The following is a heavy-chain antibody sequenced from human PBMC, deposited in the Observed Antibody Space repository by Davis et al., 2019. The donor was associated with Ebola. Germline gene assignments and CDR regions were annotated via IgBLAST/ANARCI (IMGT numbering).Heavy chain of an antibody. Sequence: MPSETLSLTCAVSGGSISSSNWWSWVRQPPGKGLEWIGEIYHSGSTNYNPSLKSRVTISVDTSKNQFSLKLSSVTAADTAVYYCARDLRFLGSYYYYYGMDVWGQGTTVTVSS. CDR3: ARDLRFLGSYYYYYGMDV. D-gene: IGHD3-3*01. CDR2: IYHSGST. CDR1: GGSISSSNW. V-gene: IGHV4-4*02. J-gene: IGHJ6*02.